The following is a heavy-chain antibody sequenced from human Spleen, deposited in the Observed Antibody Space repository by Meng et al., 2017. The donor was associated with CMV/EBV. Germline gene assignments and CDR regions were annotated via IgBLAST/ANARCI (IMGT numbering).Heavy chain of an antibody. J-gene: IGHJ4*02. CDR1: GFTFSDYY. CDR2: ISDSGSVA. CDR3: ARDLSSSWYEGTGY. D-gene: IGHD6-13*01. V-gene: IGHV3-11*01. Sequence: SGFTFSDYYMSWIRQAPGKGLEWVSYISDSGSVAYYADSVKGRFTTSRDNSKNSLYLHINSLRVEDTAVYYCARDLSSSWYEGTGYWGQGTLVTVSS.